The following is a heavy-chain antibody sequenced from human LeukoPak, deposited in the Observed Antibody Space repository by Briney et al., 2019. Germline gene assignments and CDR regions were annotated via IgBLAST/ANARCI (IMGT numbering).Heavy chain of an antibody. CDR3: ARVRNDYVWGSYRYTYYFDY. V-gene: IGHV1-18*01. J-gene: IGHJ4*02. CDR1: GYTFTSYG. D-gene: IGHD3-16*02. CDR2: ISAYNGNT. Sequence: GASVKVSCKASGYTFTSYGISWVRQAPGQGLEWMGWISAYNGNTNYAQKLQGRVTMTTDTSTSTAYTELRSLRSDDTAVYYCARVRNDYVWGSYRYTYYFDYWGQGTLVAVSS.